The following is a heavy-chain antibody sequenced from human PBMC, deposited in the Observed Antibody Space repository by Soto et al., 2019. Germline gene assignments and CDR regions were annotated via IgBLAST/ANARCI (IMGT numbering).Heavy chain of an antibody. CDR3: ASPAGWEQDYYYYGMDV. CDR1: GYSFTCYW. V-gene: IGHV5-10-1*01. J-gene: IGHJ6*02. Sequence: KVSCKASGYSFTCYWISWVRQMPGKGLEWMGRIDPSDSYTNYSPSFQGHVTISADKSISTAYLQWSSLKASDTAMYYCASPAGWEQDYYYYGMDVWGQGTTVTVSS. D-gene: IGHD1-26*01. CDR2: IDPSDSYT.